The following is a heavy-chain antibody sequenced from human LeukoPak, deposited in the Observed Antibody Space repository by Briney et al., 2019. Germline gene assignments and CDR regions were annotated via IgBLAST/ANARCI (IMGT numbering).Heavy chain of an antibody. J-gene: IGHJ5*02. D-gene: IGHD2-2*01. Sequence: SVKVSCKASGYTFTSYGISWVRQAPGQGLEWMGGIIPIFGTANYAQRFQGRVTITADESTSTAYMELSSLRSEDTAVYYCARGRGYQLLSLDNWFDPWGQGTLVTVSS. CDR2: IIPIFGTA. V-gene: IGHV1-69*13. CDR1: GYTFTSYG. CDR3: ARGRGYQLLSLDNWFDP.